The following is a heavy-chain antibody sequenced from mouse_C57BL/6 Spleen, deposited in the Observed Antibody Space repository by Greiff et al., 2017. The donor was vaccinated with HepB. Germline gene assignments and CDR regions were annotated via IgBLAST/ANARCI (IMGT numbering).Heavy chain of an antibody. CDR2: IRNKANGYTT. D-gene: IGHD1-1*01. CDR1: GFTFTDYY. CDR3: ARFPHYYGSSYEYFDV. J-gene: IGHJ1*03. Sequence: EVQGVESGGGLVQPGGSLSLSCAASGFTFTDYYMSWVRQPPGKALEWLGFIRNKANGYTTEYSASVKGRFTISRDNSQSILYLQMNALRAEDSATYYCARFPHYYGSSYEYFDVWGTGTTVTVSS. V-gene: IGHV7-3*01.